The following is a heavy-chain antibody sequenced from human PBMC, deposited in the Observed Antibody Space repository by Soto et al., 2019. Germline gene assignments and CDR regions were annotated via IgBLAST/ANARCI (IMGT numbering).Heavy chain of an antibody. CDR3: VRGYYDGRGYSNTFDL. D-gene: IGHD3-16*01. CDR1: GASISSSY. Sequence: SETLSLTCTVSGASISSSYWSWIRQSPGKRLEWIGYVHYTGSTKFNPSLDNRASISVDTSKNQFSLKLDSVSAADTAVYYCVRGYYDGRGYSNTFDLWGQGTMVTVSS. CDR2: VHYTGST. J-gene: IGHJ3*01. V-gene: IGHV4-59*01.